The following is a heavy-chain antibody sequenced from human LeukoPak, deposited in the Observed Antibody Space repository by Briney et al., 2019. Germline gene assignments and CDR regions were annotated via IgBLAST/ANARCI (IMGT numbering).Heavy chain of an antibody. D-gene: IGHD3-3*01. Sequence: GGSLRLSCAASGFSFDDYGMSWDRQAPGKGLEWVSGINWNGGSTGYADSVKGRFTISRDNAKNSLSLQMNSLRVEDTALYYCTRGGISIFGVVIYMDVWGKGTTVTVSS. CDR3: TRGGISIFGVVIYMDV. CDR2: INWNGGST. CDR1: GFSFDDYG. V-gene: IGHV3-20*04. J-gene: IGHJ6*03.